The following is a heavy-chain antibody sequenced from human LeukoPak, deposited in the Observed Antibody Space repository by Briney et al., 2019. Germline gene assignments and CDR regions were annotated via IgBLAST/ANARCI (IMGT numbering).Heavy chain of an antibody. Sequence: SVKVSCKASGYTFTSYGISWVRQAPGQGLEWIGWISAYNGNTNYAQKLEGRVTMTTDTSTSTAYMELRSLRSDDTAVYYCARAVSGRTYYFDYWGQGTLVTVSS. J-gene: IGHJ4*02. V-gene: IGHV1-18*01. CDR1: GYTFTSYG. CDR2: ISAYNGNT. D-gene: IGHD2-15*01. CDR3: ARAVSGRTYYFDY.